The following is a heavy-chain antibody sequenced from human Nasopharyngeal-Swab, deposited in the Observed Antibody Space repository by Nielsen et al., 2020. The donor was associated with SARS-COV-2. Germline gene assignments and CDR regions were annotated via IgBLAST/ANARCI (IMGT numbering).Heavy chain of an antibody. Sequence: GESLEISCAASGFTFSSYWMSWVRQAPGKGLEWVANIKQDGSEKYYVDSVKGRFTISRDNAKNSLYLQMNSLRAEDTAVYYCARGDILTPYYFDYWGQGTLVTVSS. D-gene: IGHD3-9*01. CDR1: GFTFSSYW. J-gene: IGHJ4*02. CDR2: IKQDGSEK. V-gene: IGHV3-7*04. CDR3: ARGDILTPYYFDY.